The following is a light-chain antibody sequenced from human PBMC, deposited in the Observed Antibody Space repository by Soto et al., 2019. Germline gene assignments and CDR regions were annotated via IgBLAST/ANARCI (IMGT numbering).Light chain of an antibody. J-gene: IGLJ1*01. CDR2: EVS. Sequence: QSVLAQPASVSGSPGQSITISCTGTSSDVGGYDYASWYQLHPGKAPKLMVFEVSNRPSGVSYRFSGSKSGNTASLTISGLRAEDEADYFCSSYSISTAYLFGTGTKVTVL. CDR1: SSDVGGYDY. CDR3: SSYSISTAYL. V-gene: IGLV2-14*01.